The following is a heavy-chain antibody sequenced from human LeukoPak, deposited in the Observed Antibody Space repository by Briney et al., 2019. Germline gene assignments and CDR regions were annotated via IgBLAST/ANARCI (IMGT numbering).Heavy chain of an antibody. CDR1: GFTFSSYA. D-gene: IGHD1-26*01. Sequence: GGSLRLSCAASGFTFSSYAMSWVRQGPGKGLEWVSAISVSGNTYHADSVKGRFTISRDSSKNTLYLQMNSLRAEDTAVYYCARAIVGATTIDYWGQGTLVTVSS. CDR3: ARAIVGATTIDY. V-gene: IGHV3-23*01. CDR2: ISVSGNT. J-gene: IGHJ4*02.